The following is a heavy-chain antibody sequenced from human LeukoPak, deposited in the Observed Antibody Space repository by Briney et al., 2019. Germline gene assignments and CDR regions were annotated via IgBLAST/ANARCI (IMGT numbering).Heavy chain of an antibody. Sequence: GGSLRLSCAAYGFTFSSYWMSWVRQAPGKGREWVANIKQDGSEKYYVDSVKGRFTISRDNAKNSLYLQMNSLRAEDTAMYYCAREAPYYGGNSEFDYWGQGTLVTVSS. CDR2: IKQDGSEK. D-gene: IGHD4-23*01. CDR1: GFTFSSYW. CDR3: AREAPYYGGNSEFDY. V-gene: IGHV3-7*01. J-gene: IGHJ4*02.